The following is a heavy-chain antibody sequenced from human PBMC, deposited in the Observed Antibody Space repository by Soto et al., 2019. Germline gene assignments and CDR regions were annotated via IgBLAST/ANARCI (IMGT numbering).Heavy chain of an antibody. V-gene: IGHV1-69*06. D-gene: IGHD7-27*01. CDR1: GGTFTGHA. Sequence: QVQLVQSGAEVKKPGSSVKVSCEASGGTFTGHAISWVRQAPGQGPEWMGGLIPLFGTSQHAQNFQGRLTITADKSTSTAYMELTSLRFEDTAIYYCARGPNWGYRFYSWGQGTLVTASS. CDR3: ARGPNWGYRFYS. CDR2: LIPLFGTS. J-gene: IGHJ4*02.